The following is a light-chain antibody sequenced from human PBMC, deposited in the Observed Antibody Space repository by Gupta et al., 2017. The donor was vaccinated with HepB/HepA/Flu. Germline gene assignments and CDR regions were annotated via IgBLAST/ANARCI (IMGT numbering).Light chain of an antibody. Sequence: NFMLTQPPSVSESPGQTVTISCTGSGGRFASTYVQWYQQRPGSAPPNIIYDDDKRPAGVPDRFSGSTDSSSTSATPTMAGRKGEDDDYYDCQADNSSMWVFGGGTKLTVL. J-gene: IGLJ3*02. V-gene: IGLV6-57*02. CDR1: GGRFASTY. CDR2: DDD. CDR3: QADNSSMWV.